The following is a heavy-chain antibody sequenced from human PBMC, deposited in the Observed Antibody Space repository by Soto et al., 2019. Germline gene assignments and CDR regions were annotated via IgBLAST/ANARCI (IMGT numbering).Heavy chain of an antibody. CDR2: NSYSGSS. CDR1: GGSMSSSSHH. Sequence: KTSETLSLTCTVSGGSMSSSSHHWGWIRQPPGRGLEWIGSNSYSGSSHYSPYLKSRVTISVDTSKNQFSLKLSSVTAADTAIYYCARLYDFWSGFWVDYWGQGTLVTVSS. CDR3: ARLYDFWSGFWVDY. D-gene: IGHD3-3*01. V-gene: IGHV4-39*01. J-gene: IGHJ4*02.